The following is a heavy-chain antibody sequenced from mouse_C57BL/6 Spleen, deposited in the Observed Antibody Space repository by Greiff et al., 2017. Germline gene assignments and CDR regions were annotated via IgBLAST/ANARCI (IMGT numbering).Heavy chain of an antibody. D-gene: IGHD2-4*01. V-gene: IGHV1-74*01. CDR3: AITSGYDYDGSYDYAMDY. CDR1: GYTFTSYW. Sequence: QVQLQQPGAELVKPGASVKVSCKASGYTFTSYWMHWVKQRPGQGLEWIGRIHPSDSDTNYNQKFKGKATLTVDKSSSTAYMQLSSRTSEDSAVYYCAITSGYDYDGSYDYAMDYGGQGTSVTVSS. CDR2: IHPSDSDT. J-gene: IGHJ4*01.